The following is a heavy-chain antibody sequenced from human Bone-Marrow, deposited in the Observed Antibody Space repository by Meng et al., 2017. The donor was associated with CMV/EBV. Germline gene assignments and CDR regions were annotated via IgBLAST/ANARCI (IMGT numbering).Heavy chain of an antibody. CDR3: ARQPFGYSSSWYYFDY. V-gene: IGHV4-59*05. CDR1: GGSISSYY. J-gene: IGHJ4*01. Sequence: SETLSLTCTVSGGSISSYYWSWIRQPPGKGLEWIGSIYYSGSTYYNPSLKSRVTISVDTSKNQFSLKLSSVTAADTAVYYCARQPFGYSSSWYYFDYWGHGTLVTFSS. D-gene: IGHD6-13*01. CDR2: IYYSGST.